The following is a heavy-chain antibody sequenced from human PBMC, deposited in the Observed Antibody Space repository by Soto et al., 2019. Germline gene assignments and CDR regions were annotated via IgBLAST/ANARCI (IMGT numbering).Heavy chain of an antibody. Sequence: GESLKISCAASGFTFSSYSMNWVRQAPGKGLEWVSYISSSSSTIYYADSVKGRFTISRDNAKNSLYLQMNSLRAEDTAVYYCARDAPPDDYWGQGTLVTVSS. J-gene: IGHJ4*02. CDR2: ISSSSSTI. CDR3: ARDAPPDDY. CDR1: GFTFSSYS. V-gene: IGHV3-48*01.